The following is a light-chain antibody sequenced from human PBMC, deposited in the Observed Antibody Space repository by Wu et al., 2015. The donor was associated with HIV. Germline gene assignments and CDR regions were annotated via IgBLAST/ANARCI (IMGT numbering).Light chain of an antibody. CDR2: DTS. CDR3: QVAVS. CDR1: QSIGIF. Sequence: QVTQSPSFLSASVGDTVTISCRTRQSIGIFLNWYQQRPGEAPNLLIYDTSNLQGGIPSRFSGSASGTNFTLTISSLRPEDFANYYCQVAVSFGQGTKLDI. J-gene: IGKJ2*03. V-gene: IGKV1-39*02.